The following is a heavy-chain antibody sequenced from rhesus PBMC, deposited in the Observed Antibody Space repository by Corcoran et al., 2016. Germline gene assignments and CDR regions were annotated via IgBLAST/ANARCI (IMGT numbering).Heavy chain of an antibody. Sequence: EVQLVESGGGLVQPGGSLRLSCAASGFTFSSYGMYWVRHAPGKGLGWLSAINSGGGSTYYADSVKGRFTISRDNSKNTLSRQMNSLRAEDTAVYYCAKDREEGYYNFWRGRYFDYWGQGVLVTVSS. J-gene: IGHJ4*01. V-gene: IGHV3S25*01. D-gene: IGHD3-3*01. CDR3: AKDREEGYYNFWRGRYFDY. CDR1: GFTFSSYG. CDR2: INSGGGST.